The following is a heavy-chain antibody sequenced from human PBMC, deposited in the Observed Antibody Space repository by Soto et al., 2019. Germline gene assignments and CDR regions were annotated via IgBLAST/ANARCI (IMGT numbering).Heavy chain of an antibody. CDR3: AKARDYDFWSGFDY. D-gene: IGHD3-3*01. CDR2: ISGSGGST. V-gene: IGHV3-23*01. Sequence: PGGSMRLSCAASGFTFSSYAMSWVSKAPGKGLEWVSGISGSGGSTYYADSVKGRFTISRDNSKNTLYLQMNSLRADDTAVYYCAKARDYDFWSGFDYWGQGTLVTVSS. J-gene: IGHJ4*02. CDR1: GFTFSSYA.